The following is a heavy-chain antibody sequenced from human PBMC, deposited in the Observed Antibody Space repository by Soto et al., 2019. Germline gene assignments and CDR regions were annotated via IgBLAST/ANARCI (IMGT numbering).Heavy chain of an antibody. CDR1: GYTFTRDA. CDR2: INAGNGNT. Sequence: ASVKVSCKASGYTFTRDAMHWVRQAPGQGLEWMGWINAGNGNTKYSQKFQGRVTITRDTSASTAYMGLSSLRSEDTAVYYCARAYSSLLDYWGQGTLVTVSS. J-gene: IGHJ4*02. V-gene: IGHV1-3*01. D-gene: IGHD6-13*01. CDR3: ARAYSSLLDY.